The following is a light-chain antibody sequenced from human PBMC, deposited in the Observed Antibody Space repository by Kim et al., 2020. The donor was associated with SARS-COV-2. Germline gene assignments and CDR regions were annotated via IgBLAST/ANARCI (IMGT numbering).Light chain of an antibody. V-gene: IGLV2-8*01. Sequence: GQSVTISCTGSSSDIGSYDYVSWYQQYPGKAPNLIIYDVTKRPSGVPDRFSGSKSANTASLTVSGLQPEDEADYYCSSYAGSNNGVFGGGTQLTVL. CDR1: SSDIGSYDY. CDR2: DVT. J-gene: IGLJ3*02. CDR3: SSYAGSNNGV.